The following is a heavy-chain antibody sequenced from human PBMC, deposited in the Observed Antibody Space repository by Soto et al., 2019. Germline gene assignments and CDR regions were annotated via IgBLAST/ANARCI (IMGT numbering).Heavy chain of an antibody. J-gene: IGHJ3*01. CDR2: ISVFNGNT. CDR1: GYTFTGYG. D-gene: IGHD2-15*01. V-gene: IGHV1-18*01. Sequence: QVQLVQSGAEVKKPGASVKVSCKTSGYTFTGYGINWVRQAPGHGLEWMGWISVFNGNTKYGQNIQDRVIMTTDTSTSTAYMXXXSLRSDDTAVYFCGRDGSGGIIDSWGQGXMLIVSS. CDR3: GRDGSGGIIDS.